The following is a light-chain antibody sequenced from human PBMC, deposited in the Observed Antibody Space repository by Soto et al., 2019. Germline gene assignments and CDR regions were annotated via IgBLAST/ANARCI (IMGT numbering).Light chain of an antibody. Sequence: DIQMTQSPSTLSASVGDRVTITCRASESISNFLAWYQQKTGKAPKLLMYKASSLESGVPLRFSGSGSGTEFTLKISSMQTEEVASYVCQQVHDYPTTFGGGTKVDIK. J-gene: IGKJ4*01. CDR1: ESISNF. CDR2: KAS. V-gene: IGKV1-5*03. CDR3: QQVHDYPTT.